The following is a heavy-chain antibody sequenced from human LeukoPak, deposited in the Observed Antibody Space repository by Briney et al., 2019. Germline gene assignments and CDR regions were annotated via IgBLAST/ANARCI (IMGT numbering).Heavy chain of an antibody. V-gene: IGHV1-69*13. D-gene: IGHD6-19*01. J-gene: IGHJ1*01. CDR1: GDTFSSYA. CDR3: AGQWLGAEYFQH. Sequence: SVKVSCKASGDTFSSYAISWVRQAPGQGLEWMGGIIPIFGTANYAQKFQGRVTITADESTSTAYMELSSLRSEDTAAYYCAGQWLGAEYFQHWGQGTLVTVSS. CDR2: IIPIFGTA.